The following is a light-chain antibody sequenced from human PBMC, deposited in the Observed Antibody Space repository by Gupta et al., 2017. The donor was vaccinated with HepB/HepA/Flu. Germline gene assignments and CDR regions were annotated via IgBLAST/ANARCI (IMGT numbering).Light chain of an antibody. J-gene: IGKJ2*01. V-gene: IGKV3-20*01. CDR1: KRVSSSY. Sequence: EIVLTQSPGTVFLLLGERAAIPCRARKRVSSSYLAWYQQKPGQAPRRLIYGASSRATGSPERFSGSGSGTDFTLTISRLEPEDFAVYYCQQYGSSPPYTFGQGTKLEIK. CDR2: GAS. CDR3: QQYGSSPPYT.